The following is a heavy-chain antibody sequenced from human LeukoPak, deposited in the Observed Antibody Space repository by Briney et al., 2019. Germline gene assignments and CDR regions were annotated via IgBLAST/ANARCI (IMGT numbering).Heavy chain of an antibody. V-gene: IGHV3-21*01. J-gene: IGHJ4*02. D-gene: IGHD2-15*01. Sequence: GGSLRLSCAASGFTFSSYSMNWVRQAPGKGLEWVSSISSSSSYIYYADSVKGRFTISRDNAKNSLYLQMNSLRAEDTAVYYCARDDCSGGSCYSLLDYWGQGTLVTVSS. CDR3: ARDDCSGGSCYSLLDY. CDR1: GFTFSSYS. CDR2: ISSSSSYI.